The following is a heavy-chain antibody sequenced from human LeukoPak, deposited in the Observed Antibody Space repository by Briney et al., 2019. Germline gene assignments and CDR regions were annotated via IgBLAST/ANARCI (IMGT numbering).Heavy chain of an antibody. CDR2: IYYSGST. CDR1: GGSISSRSYY. J-gene: IGHJ5*02. Sequence: KPSGTLSLTCTVSGGSISSRSYYWGWIRQPPGKGLEWIGSIYYSGSTYYNPSLKSRVTISVDTSKNHFSLKLSSVIAADTAVFYCARLDQYNWFDPWGQGTLVTVSS. V-gene: IGHV4-39*02. CDR3: ARLDQYNWFDP.